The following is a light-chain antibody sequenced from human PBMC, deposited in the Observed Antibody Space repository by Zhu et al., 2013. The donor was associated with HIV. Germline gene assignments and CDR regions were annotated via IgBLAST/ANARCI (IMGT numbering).Light chain of an antibody. CDR1: QSVSGN. V-gene: IGKV3-15*01. CDR2: GAS. Sequence: DTVMTQSPATLSVSPGERATLSCRASQSVSGNLAWYQQKPGQAPILLIYGASTRATGVPARFIGSGSGTEFTLTLSSLQSEDSAVYYCQQYSNWPLTFGGGTKVEI. J-gene: IGKJ4*01. CDR3: QQYSNWPLT.